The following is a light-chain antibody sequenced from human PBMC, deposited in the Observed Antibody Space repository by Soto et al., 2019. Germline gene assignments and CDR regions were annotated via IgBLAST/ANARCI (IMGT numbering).Light chain of an antibody. CDR2: EVS. CDR1: SSDVGSYNL. J-gene: IGLJ1*01. Sequence: QSVLTQPASVSGSPGQSITISCTGTSSDVGSYNLVSWYQQHPGKAPKPMIYEVSKRPSGVSNRFSGSKSGNTASLTISGLQAEDEADYYCCSYAGSSTSLVFGTGTKVTVL. V-gene: IGLV2-23*02. CDR3: CSYAGSSTSLV.